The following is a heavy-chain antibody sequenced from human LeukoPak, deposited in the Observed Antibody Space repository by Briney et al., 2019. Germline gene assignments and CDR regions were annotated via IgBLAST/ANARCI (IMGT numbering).Heavy chain of an antibody. Sequence: GGSLRLSCTASGFTFGDYAMSWFRQAPGKGLEWVGFIRSKAYSGTTEYAASVKGRFTISRDDSKSIAYLQMNSLKTEDTAVYYCTRDAVYYYDSSGYYPDYWGQGTLVTVSS. CDR2: IRSKAYSGTT. D-gene: IGHD3-22*01. CDR3: TRDAVYYYDSSGYYPDY. CDR1: GFTFGDYA. J-gene: IGHJ4*02. V-gene: IGHV3-49*03.